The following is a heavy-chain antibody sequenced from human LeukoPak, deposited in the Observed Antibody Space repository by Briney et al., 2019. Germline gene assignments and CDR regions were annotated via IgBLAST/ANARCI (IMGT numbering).Heavy chain of an antibody. CDR1: GGSISSNNW. J-gene: IGHJ4*02. CDR2: IYHSGSP. CDR3: ARGPPYIVVATAIGFFDY. D-gene: IGHD2-21*02. V-gene: IGHV4-4*02. Sequence: SGTLSLTCAVSGGSISSNNWWGWVRQPPGKGLEWIGEIYHSGSPNYNPSLKSRVTISVDTPKNQFSLKLSSVTAADTAVYYCARGPPYIVVATAIGFFDYWGQGTLVTVSS.